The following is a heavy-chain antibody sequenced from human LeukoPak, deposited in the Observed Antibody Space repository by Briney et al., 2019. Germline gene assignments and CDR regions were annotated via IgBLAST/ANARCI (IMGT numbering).Heavy chain of an antibody. CDR1: GGSFSGCY. CDR3: ARDRIQLWPFDY. D-gene: IGHD5-18*01. V-gene: IGHV4-34*01. CDR2: INHSGST. J-gene: IGHJ4*02. Sequence: SETLSLTCAVYGGSFSGCYWSWIRQPPGKGLEWIGEINHSGSTNYNPSLKSRVTISVDTSKNQFSLKLSSVTAADTAVYYCARDRIQLWPFDYWGQGTLVTVSS.